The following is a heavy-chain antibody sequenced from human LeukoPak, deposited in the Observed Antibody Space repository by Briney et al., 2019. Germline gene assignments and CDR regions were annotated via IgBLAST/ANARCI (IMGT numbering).Heavy chain of an antibody. Sequence: ASVKVSCKVSGYTLTELSMHWVRQAPGKGLEWMGVFDPEDGETIYAQKFQGRVTMTEDTSTDTAYMELSSLRSEDTAVYYCARGVAAAPDYYYYGMDVWGQGTTVTVSS. CDR2: FDPEDGET. CDR1: GYTLTELS. V-gene: IGHV1-24*01. CDR3: ARGVAAAPDYYYYGMDV. D-gene: IGHD6-13*01. J-gene: IGHJ6*02.